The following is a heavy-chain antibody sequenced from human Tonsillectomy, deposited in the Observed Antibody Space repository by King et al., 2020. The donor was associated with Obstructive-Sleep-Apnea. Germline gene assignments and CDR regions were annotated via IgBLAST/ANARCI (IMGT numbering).Heavy chain of an antibody. CDR2: MYYSGTT. D-gene: IGHD5-12*01. J-gene: IGHJ4*02. CDR3: VRVQGYSGYDHYFDY. Sequence: QLQESGPGLVKPSETLSLTCTVSGGSISSYYWSWIRQPPGKGLEWIGYMYYSGTTNYIPSLKSRVTISGDTSKNQVSLKLSSVTAADTAVYYCVRVQGYSGYDHYFDYWGQGTLVTVSS. CDR1: GGSISSYY. V-gene: IGHV4-59*01.